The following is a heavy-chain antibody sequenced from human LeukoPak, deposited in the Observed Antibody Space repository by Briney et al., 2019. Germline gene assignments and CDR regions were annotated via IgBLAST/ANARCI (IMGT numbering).Heavy chain of an antibody. V-gene: IGHV3-23*01. Sequence: GGSLRLSCAASGFTFSSYWMNWVRQAPGKGLEWVSAISGSGGSTYYADPVKGRFTISRDNSKNTLYLQMNSLRAEDTAVYYCAKAGSGSYYNYGFDYWGQGTLVTVSS. CDR3: AKAGSGSYYNYGFDY. J-gene: IGHJ4*02. D-gene: IGHD3-10*01. CDR1: GFTFSSYW. CDR2: ISGSGGST.